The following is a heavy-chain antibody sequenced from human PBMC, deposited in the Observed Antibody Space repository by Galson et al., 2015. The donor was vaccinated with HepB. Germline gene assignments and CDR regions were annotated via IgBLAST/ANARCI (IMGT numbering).Heavy chain of an antibody. CDR1: GYTFTNYD. D-gene: IGHD6-13*01. CDR2: MDPNSGNT. CDR3: ARVAYSSSWYDFDY. V-gene: IGHV1-8*01. J-gene: IGHJ4*02. Sequence: SVKVSCKASGYTFTNYDVNWVRQATGQGLEWMGWMDPNSGNTGYAQKFQGRVTMTRNTSISTAYMELSSLRSEDTAVYYCARVAYSSSWYDFDYWGQGTLVTVSS.